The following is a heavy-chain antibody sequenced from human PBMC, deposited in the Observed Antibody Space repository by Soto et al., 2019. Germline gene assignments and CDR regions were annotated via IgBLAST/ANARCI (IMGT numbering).Heavy chain of an antibody. CDR1: GFTFRSYA. D-gene: IGHD6-19*01. CDR2: VGGSGDST. CDR3: VKRSGQSNGWGALDI. V-gene: IGHV3-23*01. Sequence: DVQLLESGGGLVQPGGSLRVSCAASGFTFRSYAMCWVRQAPRKGLEWLSCVGGSGDSTYYADSVKGRFTISRDNSKNTVDLQMNSLRAEDTAVYYCVKRSGQSNGWGALDIWGQGAMVTVSS. J-gene: IGHJ3*02.